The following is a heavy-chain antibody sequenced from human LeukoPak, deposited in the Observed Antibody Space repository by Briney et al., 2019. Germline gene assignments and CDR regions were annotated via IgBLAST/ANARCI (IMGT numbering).Heavy chain of an antibody. CDR1: GGTFSSYA. CDR3: ARDTASYGSGSYPFDY. V-gene: IGHV1-69*13. CDR2: IIPIFGTA. J-gene: IGHJ4*02. D-gene: IGHD3-10*01. Sequence: ASVKVSCKASGGTFSSYAISWMRQAPGQGLEWMGGIIPIFGTANYAQKFQGRVTITADESTSTAYMELSSLRSEDTAVYYCARDTASYGSGSYPFDYWGQGTLVTVSS.